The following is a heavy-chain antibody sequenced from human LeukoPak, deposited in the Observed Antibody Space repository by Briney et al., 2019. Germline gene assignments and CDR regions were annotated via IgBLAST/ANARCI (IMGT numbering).Heavy chain of an antibody. J-gene: IGHJ4*02. D-gene: IGHD4-11*01. V-gene: IGHV4-4*07. Sequence: SETLSLTCTVSGGSISSYYWSWNRQPAGKGLEWIGRIYTSGSTNYNPSLKSRVTMSVDTSKNQFSLKLSPVTAADTAVYYCARVGSYSNYALDYWGQGTLVTVSS. CDR3: ARVGSYSNYALDY. CDR2: IYTSGST. CDR1: GGSISSYY.